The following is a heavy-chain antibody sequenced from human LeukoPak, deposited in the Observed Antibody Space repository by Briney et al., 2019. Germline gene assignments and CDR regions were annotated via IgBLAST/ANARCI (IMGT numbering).Heavy chain of an antibody. J-gene: IGHJ4*02. Sequence: PGGSLRLSCAASGFTFNYYAMSWVRQAPGKGLEWVSAISGSGGSTYSADSVKGRFTISRDNSKNTLYLQMSSLRAEDTAVYYCAKYTNDYVWGSYRENDYWGQGALVTVSS. CDR3: AKYTNDYVWGSYRENDY. CDR2: ISGSGGST. V-gene: IGHV3-23*01. CDR1: GFTFNYYA. D-gene: IGHD3-16*02.